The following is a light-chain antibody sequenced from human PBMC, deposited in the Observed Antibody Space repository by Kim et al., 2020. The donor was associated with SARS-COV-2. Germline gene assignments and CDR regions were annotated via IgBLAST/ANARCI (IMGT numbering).Light chain of an antibody. V-gene: IGLV3-1*01. CDR2: HDD. Sequence: SGQQAPLTFSGETLGDRLSCWVSPKPSQCPVLVIYHDDKRASGIPVRVSGPNSWNTATLPLSGTQAMDESDYYCQTWEWSTVLFGGGTQLTV. J-gene: IGLJ3*02. CDR3: QTWEWSTVL. CDR1: TLGDRL.